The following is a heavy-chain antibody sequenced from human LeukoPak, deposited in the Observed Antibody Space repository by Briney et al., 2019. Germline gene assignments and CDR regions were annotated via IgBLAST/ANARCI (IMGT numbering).Heavy chain of an antibody. CDR3: ARRYNWNYDPVVGWFDP. CDR1: GYTFTSYG. J-gene: IGHJ5*02. CDR2: ISAYNGNT. Sequence: ASVKVSCKASGYTFTSYGISWVRQAPGQGLEWMGWISAYNGNTNYAQKLQGRVTMTTDTSTSTAYMELRSLRSDDTAVYYCARRYNWNYDPVVGWFDPWGQGTLVTVSS. V-gene: IGHV1-18*01. D-gene: IGHD1-7*01.